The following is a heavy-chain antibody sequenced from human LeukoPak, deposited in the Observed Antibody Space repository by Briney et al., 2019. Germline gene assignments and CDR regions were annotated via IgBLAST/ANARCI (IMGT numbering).Heavy chain of an antibody. D-gene: IGHD1-7*01. V-gene: IGHV4-34*01. J-gene: IGHJ6*03. CDR3: ARRWNYEIYYYIYV. Sequence: SETLSLTCAVYGGSFNIYYWSWIRQSPGKGLEWIGEINDGGTINYNPSLLCRVTISLDRSKNQFSLKLTSVTTTETAVYYCARRWNYEIYYYIYVCGKGATFSVSS. CDR2: INDGGTI. CDR1: GGSFNIYY.